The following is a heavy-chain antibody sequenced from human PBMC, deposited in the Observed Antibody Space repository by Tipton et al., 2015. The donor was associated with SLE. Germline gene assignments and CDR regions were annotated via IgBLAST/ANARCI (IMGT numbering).Heavy chain of an antibody. V-gene: IGHV3-23*01. D-gene: IGHD2/OR15-2a*01. CDR2: ISNSGNS. Sequence: SLRLSCAGSGFTFRNYGMGWVRQAPGKGLEWVSGISNSGNSYYADSVKGRFTVSRDNSKNTLSLQINSLRAEDTALYYCAKGTSFYAIKGGFDIWGQGTMVTVSS. CDR1: GFTFRNYG. CDR3: AKGTSFYAIKGGFDI. J-gene: IGHJ3*02.